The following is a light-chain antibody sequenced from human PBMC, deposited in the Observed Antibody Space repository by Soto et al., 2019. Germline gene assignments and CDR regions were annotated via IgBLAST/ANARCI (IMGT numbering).Light chain of an antibody. J-gene: IGKJ2*01. Sequence: DIQMTQSPSTLSASVGDRVTITCRASQRINNYVNWYQHKPGKAPNLLIYGASSIQSGVPLRFSGRGSGTDFTLTISSLHPEDFATYYCQHTYSPPFTFGQVTKLEIK. CDR3: QHTYSPPFT. CDR1: QRINNY. V-gene: IGKV1-39*01. CDR2: GAS.